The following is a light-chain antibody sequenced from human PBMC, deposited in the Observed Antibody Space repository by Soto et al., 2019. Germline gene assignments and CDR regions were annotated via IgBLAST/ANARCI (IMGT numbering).Light chain of an antibody. V-gene: IGLV2-14*01. Sequence: QSALTQPASVSGSAGQSITISCSGTMRDVGAYNLVSWYQQHPGKAPKLMIYEVSTRPSGVSSRFSGSKSGNTASLTISGLQAEDEADYYCSSYRSSSTVFGTGTKVTVL. J-gene: IGLJ1*01. CDR2: EVS. CDR3: SSYRSSSTV. CDR1: MRDVGAYNL.